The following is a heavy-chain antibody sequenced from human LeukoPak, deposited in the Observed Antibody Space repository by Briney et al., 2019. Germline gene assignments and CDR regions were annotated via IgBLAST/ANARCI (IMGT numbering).Heavy chain of an antibody. CDR1: GYSFTSQW. CDR3: ARWMFYYGSGVFHYHGMDV. D-gene: IGHD3-10*01. CDR2: IYPADSDT. J-gene: IGHJ6*02. Sequence: GESLKISCKGSGYSFTSQWIGWVRQMPGKGLEWMGIIYPADSDTKYSPSFQGQVTISVDKSISTAYLQWSSLKASDTAIYYCARWMFYYGSGVFHYHGMDVWGQGTTVTVSS. V-gene: IGHV5-51*01.